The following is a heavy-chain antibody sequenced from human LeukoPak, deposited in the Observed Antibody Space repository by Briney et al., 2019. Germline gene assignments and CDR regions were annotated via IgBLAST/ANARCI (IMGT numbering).Heavy chain of an antibody. V-gene: IGHV3-48*01. CDR1: GFTFSDYS. CDR3: ARDRHLYSYYGLDV. Sequence: GGSLRLSCAASGFTFSDYSMNWVRQAPGKGLEWVAYIVNTGNSIYYRDSVKGRFTISRDNAKNSLYLQMNSLRVEGTAVYYCARDRHLYSYYGLDVWGQGTTVTVSS. J-gene: IGHJ6*02. D-gene: IGHD5-12*01. CDR2: IVNTGNSI.